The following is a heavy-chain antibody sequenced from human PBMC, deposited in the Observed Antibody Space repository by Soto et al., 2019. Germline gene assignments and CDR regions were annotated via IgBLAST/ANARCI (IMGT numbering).Heavy chain of an antibody. D-gene: IGHD6-13*01. V-gene: IGHV3-21*01. CDR2: ISSNSAYI. CDR3: TRDASRDSSARGWFDP. CDR1: GFTFRSFT. J-gene: IGHJ5*02. Sequence: GGSLRLSCAASGFTFRSFTMNWVRQAPGKGLEWVSTISSNSAYIYYTDALRGRFTISRDNAKNSLHLQMNSLRAEDTSVYYCTRDASRDSSARGWFDPWGPGTLVTVSS.